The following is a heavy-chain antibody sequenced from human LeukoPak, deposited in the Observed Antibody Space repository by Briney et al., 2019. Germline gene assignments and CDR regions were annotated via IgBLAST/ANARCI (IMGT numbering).Heavy chain of an antibody. CDR2: IYYSGST. D-gene: IGHD2-2*01. V-gene: IGHV4-59*01. CDR1: GGSISSYY. CDR3: ARDLRYCSSTSCYGMFDP. J-gene: IGHJ5*02. Sequence: SETLSLTCTVSGGSISSYYWSWIRQPPGKGLEWIGYIYYSGSTNYNPSLKSRVTISVDTSKNQFSLKLSSVTAADTAVYYCARDLRYCSSTSCYGMFDPWGQGTLVTVSS.